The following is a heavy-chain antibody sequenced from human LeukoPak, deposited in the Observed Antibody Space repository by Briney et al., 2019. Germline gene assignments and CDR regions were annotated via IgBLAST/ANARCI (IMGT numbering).Heavy chain of an antibody. D-gene: IGHD1-1*01. CDR1: GYTFTSYD. CDR3: ARGLGNDGIFDY. CDR2: MNPNSGNT. Sequence: ASVKVSCKASGYTFTSYDINWVRQATGQGLEWMGWMNPNSGNTGYAQKFQGRVTMTRNTSISTAYMELSGLRSEDTAVYYCARGLGNDGIFDYWGQGTLVTVSS. J-gene: IGHJ4*02. V-gene: IGHV1-8*01.